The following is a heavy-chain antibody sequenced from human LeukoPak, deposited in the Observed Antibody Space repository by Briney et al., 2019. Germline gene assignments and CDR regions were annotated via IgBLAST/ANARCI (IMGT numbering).Heavy chain of an antibody. V-gene: IGHV3-23*01. CDR1: GFTFSIYA. CDR2: ISSNGDST. D-gene: IGHD5-24*01. CDR3: AKARRDGYNFVDY. Sequence: GGSLRLSRAASGFTFSIYAMSWVRQAPGKGLEWVSTISSNGDSTYYADSVKGRFTISRDNSKNTLYLQMNSLRAEDTAVYYCAKARRDGYNFVDYWGQGTLVTVSS. J-gene: IGHJ4*02.